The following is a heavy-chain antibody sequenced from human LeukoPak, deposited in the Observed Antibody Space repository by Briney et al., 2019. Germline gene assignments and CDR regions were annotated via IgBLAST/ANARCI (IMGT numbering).Heavy chain of an antibody. CDR1: GVSISSYY. D-gene: IGHD5-12*01. J-gene: IGHJ4*02. Sequence: SETLSLTCTVSGVSISSYYWSWIRQSSGKGLEWIGYIFCSGSTNYNPSLKSRVTISVDTSKNQFSLKLTSVTAADTAVYYCARSRAYDYHFDNWGQGTLVTVSS. CDR2: IFCSGST. CDR3: ARSRAYDYHFDN. V-gene: IGHV4-59*01.